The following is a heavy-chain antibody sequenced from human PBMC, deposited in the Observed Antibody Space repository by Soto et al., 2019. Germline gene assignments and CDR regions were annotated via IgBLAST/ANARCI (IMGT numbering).Heavy chain of an antibody. V-gene: IGHV3-23*01. CDR3: AKIPSPSLYGDYSGSYYYYMDV. CDR2: ISGSGGST. CDR1: GFTFSSYA. Sequence: PGGSLRLSCAASGFTFSSYAMSWVRQAPGKGLEWVSAISGSGGSTYYADSVKGRFTISRDNSKNTLYLQMNSLRAEDTAVYYCAKIPSPSLYGDYSGSYYYYMDVWGKGTTVTVSS. D-gene: IGHD4-17*01. J-gene: IGHJ6*03.